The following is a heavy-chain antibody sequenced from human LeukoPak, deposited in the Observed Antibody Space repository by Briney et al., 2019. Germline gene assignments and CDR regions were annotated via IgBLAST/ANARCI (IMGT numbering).Heavy chain of an antibody. CDR1: GFPFSRHA. V-gene: IGHV3-21*01. J-gene: IGHJ4*02. CDR3: ASENIVGTSGALFDY. Sequence: PGGSLRLSCAASGFPFSRHAMNWVRQAPGKGLEWVSSITSSGSYRYHSDSVKGRFTISRDNAKNSLYLQMNSLRVEDTAVYYYASENIVGTSGALFDYWGQGTLVTVSS. D-gene: IGHD5-12*01. CDR2: ITSSGSYR.